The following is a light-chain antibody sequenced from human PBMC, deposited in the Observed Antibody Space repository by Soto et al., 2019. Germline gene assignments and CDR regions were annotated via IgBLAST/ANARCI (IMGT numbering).Light chain of an antibody. CDR1: SSDVGGYNY. CDR2: DVS. V-gene: IGLV2-14*03. Sequence: QSVLTQPASVSGSPGQSITISCTGTSSDVGGYNYVSWYQHHPGKAPKLMIYDVSNRPSGVSKRFSGSKSGNTASLTISGLQAEDEAGYYCSSYTSSSTLYVFGTGTKLTVL. CDR3: SSYTSSSTLYV. J-gene: IGLJ1*01.